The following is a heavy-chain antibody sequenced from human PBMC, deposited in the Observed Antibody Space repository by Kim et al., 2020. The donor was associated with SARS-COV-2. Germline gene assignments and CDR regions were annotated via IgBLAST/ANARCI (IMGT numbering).Heavy chain of an antibody. CDR1: GASIASGNNY. CDR2: IYHSVSS. J-gene: IGHJ2*01. Sequence: SETLSLTCSVSGASIASGNNYWSWLRQRPGKGLEWIAYIYHSVSSLSNPSLKGRVAIDVDKSKNRLSLWLNSMTAADTATYYCARALGGSLWYFDLWGRGSLVTVSS. CDR3: ARALGGSLWYFDL. D-gene: IGHD3-16*01. V-gene: IGHV4-31*03.